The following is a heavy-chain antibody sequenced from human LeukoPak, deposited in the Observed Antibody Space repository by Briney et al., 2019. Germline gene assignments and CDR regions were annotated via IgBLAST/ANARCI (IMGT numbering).Heavy chain of an antibody. D-gene: IGHD5-12*01. Sequence: SETLSLTYAVYGGSFSGYYWSWIRQPPGKGLEWIGEINHSGSTNYNPSLKSRVTISVDTSKNQFSLKLSSVTAADTAVYYCASARGYSGYDTSRYYYYGMDVWGQGTTVTVSS. CDR3: ASARGYSGYDTSRYYYYGMDV. CDR1: GGSFSGYY. V-gene: IGHV4-34*01. J-gene: IGHJ6*02. CDR2: INHSGST.